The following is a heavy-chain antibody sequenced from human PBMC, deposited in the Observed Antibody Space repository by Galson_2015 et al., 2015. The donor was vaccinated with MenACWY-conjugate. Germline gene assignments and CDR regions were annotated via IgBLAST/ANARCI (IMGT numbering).Heavy chain of an antibody. CDR2: SDSGCST. CDR3: AKAPHVNRVATPPDY. D-gene: IGHD5-12*01. V-gene: IGHV3-23*01. Sequence: SLLLSFSSSFFPFLLSSLLFFLPSPGKGLEWVSASDSGCSTYYSDSVKGRFTISRDNSKNTLYLQMNSLRAEDTAVFYCAKAPHVNRVATPPDYWGQGTLVTVSS. J-gene: IGHJ4*02. CDR1: FFPFLLSS.